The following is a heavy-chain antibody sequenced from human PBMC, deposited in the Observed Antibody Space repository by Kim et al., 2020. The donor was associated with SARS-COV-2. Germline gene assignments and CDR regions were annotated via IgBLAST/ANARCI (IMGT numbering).Heavy chain of an antibody. CDR3: ARRGSSSLVDY. CDR2: IYYSGST. V-gene: IGHV4-39*07. CDR1: GGSISSSSYY. J-gene: IGHJ4*02. D-gene: IGHD6-6*01. Sequence: SETLSLTCTVSGGSISSSSYYWGWIRQPPGKGLEWIGSIYYSGSTYYNPSLKSRVTISVDTSKNQFSLKLSSVTAADTAVYYCARRGSSSLVDYWGQGTLVTVSS.